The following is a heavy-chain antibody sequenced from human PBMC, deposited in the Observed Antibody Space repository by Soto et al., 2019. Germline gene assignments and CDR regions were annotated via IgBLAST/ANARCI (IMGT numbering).Heavy chain of an antibody. Sequence: SETLSLTCAVSGGSISSSNWWSWVRQPPGKGLEWIGEIYHSGSTNYNPSLKSRVTISVDKSKNQFSLKLSSVTAADTAVYYCARDSRVYYDYFDYWGQGTLVTVSS. J-gene: IGHJ4*02. D-gene: IGHD3-22*01. CDR2: IYHSGST. V-gene: IGHV4-4*02. CDR1: GGSISSSNW. CDR3: ARDSRVYYDYFDY.